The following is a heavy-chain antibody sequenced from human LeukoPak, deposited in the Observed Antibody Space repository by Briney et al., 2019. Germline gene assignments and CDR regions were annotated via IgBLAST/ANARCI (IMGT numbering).Heavy chain of an antibody. CDR3: ARVVKRGLSINY. D-gene: IGHD3-10*01. V-gene: IGHV4-39*07. CDR2: IYYSGST. Sequence: SETLSLTCTVSGGSISSSSYYWGWIRQPPGKGLEWIGSIYYSGSTYYNPSLKSRVTISVDTSKNQFSLKLSSVTAADTAVYYCARVVKRGLSINYWGQGTLVTVSS. CDR1: GGSISSSSYY. J-gene: IGHJ4*02.